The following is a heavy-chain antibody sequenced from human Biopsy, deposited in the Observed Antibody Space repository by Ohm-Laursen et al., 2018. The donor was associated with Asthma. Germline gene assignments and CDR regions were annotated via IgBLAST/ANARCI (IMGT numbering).Heavy chain of an antibody. CDR1: GDSISSYY. CDR2: INHSGST. D-gene: IGHD3-3*01. V-gene: IGHV4-34*01. Sequence: TLSLTCTVSGDSISSYYWSWIRQPPGKGLEWIGEINHSGSTNYNPSLKSRVTISVDTSKNQFSLKLSSVTAADTAVYYCARSAKTIFGVVMGSYYYGMDVWGQGTTVTVSS. J-gene: IGHJ6*02. CDR3: ARSAKTIFGVVMGSYYYGMDV.